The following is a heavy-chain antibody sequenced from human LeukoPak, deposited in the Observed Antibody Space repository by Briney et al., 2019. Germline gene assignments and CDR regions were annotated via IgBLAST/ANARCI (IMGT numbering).Heavy chain of an antibody. CDR2: VDAGATST. D-gene: IGHD2-21*02. CDR3: VRGRLRRSTKYFDS. V-gene: IGHV3-48*03. Sequence: GGSLRLSCAASGFPVNKYEIHWVRQAPGKGLEWISYVDAGATSTNYADSVWGRFTLSRDNAQNSVHLQMNSLRDEDTAVYYCVRGRLRRSTKYFDSWGQGALVTVSS. CDR1: GFPVNKYE. J-gene: IGHJ4*02.